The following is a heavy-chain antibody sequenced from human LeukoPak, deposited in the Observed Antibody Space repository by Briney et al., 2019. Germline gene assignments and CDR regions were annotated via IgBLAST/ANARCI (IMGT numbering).Heavy chain of an antibody. Sequence: GGSLRLSCAASGFTFSRNAMSWVSEARGKGLEGVSAISGSCGSTYYAESVKGRFTISRDNSKNTLYLQMNSLRAEDTALYYCAKVGSTVTTFVDYWGQGTLVTVSS. CDR1: GFTFSRNA. D-gene: IGHD4-17*01. V-gene: IGHV3-23*01. CDR2: ISGSCGST. CDR3: AKVGSTVTTFVDY. J-gene: IGHJ4*02.